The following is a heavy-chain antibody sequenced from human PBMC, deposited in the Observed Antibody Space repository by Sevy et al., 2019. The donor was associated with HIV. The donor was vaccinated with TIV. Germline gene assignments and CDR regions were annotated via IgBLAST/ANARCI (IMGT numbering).Heavy chain of an antibody. CDR1: GFSIRDFA. Sequence: GGFLRLSCVASGFSIRDFAVHWVRQGPGKGLEWVAIMSYVGGCEKYADSVKGRFTISRDSSRNTLYLHMTSLRAEDTAVYYCARLQSCGGDCYYFDSWGQGTLVTVSS. CDR2: MSYVGGCE. D-gene: IGHD2-21*02. V-gene: IGHV3-30-3*01. CDR3: ARLQSCGGDCYYFDS. J-gene: IGHJ4*02.